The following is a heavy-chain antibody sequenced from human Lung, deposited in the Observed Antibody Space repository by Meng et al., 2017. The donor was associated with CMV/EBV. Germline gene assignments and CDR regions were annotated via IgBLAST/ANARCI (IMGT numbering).Heavy chain of an antibody. V-gene: IGHV4-59*01. CDR2: IYYSGST. Sequence: SXAASGFTFSSYWMSWIRQPPGKGLEWIGYIYYSGSTNYNPSLKSRVTISVDTSKNQFSLKLSSVTAADTAVYYCARTYCSSTSCTTPYYYYGTDVWGQGTTVTVSS. CDR1: GFTFSSYW. J-gene: IGHJ6*02. D-gene: IGHD2-2*01. CDR3: ARTYCSSTSCTTPYYYYGTDV.